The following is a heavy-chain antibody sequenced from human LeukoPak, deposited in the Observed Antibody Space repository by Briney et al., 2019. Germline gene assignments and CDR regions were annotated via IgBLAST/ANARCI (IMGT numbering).Heavy chain of an antibody. CDR1: GFTFMNSG. V-gene: IGHV1-18*01. J-gene: IGHJ5*02. Sequence: GASVKVSCKASGFTFMNSGFSWVRRAPGQGLEWMGWISAYNGNTNYAENFQGRSTMTTDTSTSTAYVELRSLRGDDTAVYYCASGEDCSSTSCYRDSLSGYSWGQGTLVTVSS. CDR2: ISAYNGNT. CDR3: ASGEDCSSTSCYRDSLSGYS. D-gene: IGHD2-2*02.